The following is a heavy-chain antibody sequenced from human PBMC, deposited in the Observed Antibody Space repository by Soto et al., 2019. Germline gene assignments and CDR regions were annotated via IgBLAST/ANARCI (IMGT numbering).Heavy chain of an antibody. CDR1: GGTFSSYA. Sequence: SVKVSCKASGGTFSSYAISWVRQAPGQGLEWMGGIIPIFGTANYAQKFQGRVTITADESTSTAYMELSSLRSEDTAVYYCASRGITIFGVVNYYYGMDVWGQGTLVTVSS. CDR2: IIPIFGTA. CDR3: ASRGITIFGVVNYYYGMDV. J-gene: IGHJ6*02. D-gene: IGHD3-3*01. V-gene: IGHV1-69*13.